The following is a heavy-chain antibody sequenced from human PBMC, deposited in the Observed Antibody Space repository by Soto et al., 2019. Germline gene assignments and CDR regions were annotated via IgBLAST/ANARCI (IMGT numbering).Heavy chain of an antibody. CDR1: GFTFNSYA. D-gene: IGHD6-13*01. CDR3: AKAMAAPYYYYYYGMDV. CDR2: ISGSGGST. Sequence: GGSLRLSCAASGFTFNSYAMSLVRQAPGKGLEWVSAISGSGGSTYYADSVKGRFTISRDNSKNTLYLQMNSLRAEDTAVYYCAKAMAAPYYYYYYGMDVWGQGT. J-gene: IGHJ6*02. V-gene: IGHV3-23*01.